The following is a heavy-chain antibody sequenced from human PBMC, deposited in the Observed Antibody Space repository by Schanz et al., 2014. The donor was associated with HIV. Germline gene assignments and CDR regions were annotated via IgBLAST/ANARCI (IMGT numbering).Heavy chain of an antibody. CDR2: IIGDGGGSDIIT. CDR1: GFTFSRYA. V-gene: IGHV3-23*01. Sequence: EVQLLESGGGLVQPGGFLRLSCAASGFTFSRYAMSWVRQAPGKGLEWVSAIIGDGGGSDIITFYADSVKGRFTISRDNSKNTLYLHMTSLRAEDTAMYYCAAGLIRYFFDYWGQGTLVTVSS. D-gene: IGHD2-21*01. J-gene: IGHJ4*02. CDR3: AAGLIRYFFDY.